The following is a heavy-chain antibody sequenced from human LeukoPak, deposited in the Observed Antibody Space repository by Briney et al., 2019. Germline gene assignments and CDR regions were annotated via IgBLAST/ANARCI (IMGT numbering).Heavy chain of an antibody. CDR1: QFKFNNYG. V-gene: IGHV3-23*01. CDR3: AIRSDGAYCGGDCFYLDY. J-gene: IGHJ4*02. D-gene: IGHD2-21*02. CDR2: ITGSGGRT. Sequence: PGGSLRLSCATSQFKFNNYGMTWVRQGPGKGLEWVSSITGSGGRTQYADSVQGRFTISRDNSKNTLYLQMNSLRVEDTAVYYCAIRSDGAYCGGDCFYLDYWGQGTLVTVSS.